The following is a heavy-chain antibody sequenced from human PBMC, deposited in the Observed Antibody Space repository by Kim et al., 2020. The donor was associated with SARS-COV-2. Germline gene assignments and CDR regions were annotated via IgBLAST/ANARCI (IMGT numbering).Heavy chain of an antibody. J-gene: IGHJ4*02. Sequence: AAPGKGSFTISRDDSKNTAYLQMNSLKTEDTAVYYCRLIAAAGTLDYWGQGTLVTVSS. CDR3: RLIAAAGTLDY. D-gene: IGHD6-13*01. V-gene: IGHV3-73*01.